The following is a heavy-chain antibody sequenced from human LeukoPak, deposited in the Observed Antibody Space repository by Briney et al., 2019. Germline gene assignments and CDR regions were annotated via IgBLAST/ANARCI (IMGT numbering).Heavy chain of an antibody. Sequence: SSVKVSCKASGYTFSSYYIHWVRQAPGQGLEWMGIIIPSLGTANYAQKFQGRVTITADKSTSTAYMELSSLRSEDTAVYYCARDRIAVAGRKYYYYMDVWGKGTTVTVSS. CDR3: ARDRIAVAGRKYYYYMDV. D-gene: IGHD6-19*01. J-gene: IGHJ6*03. CDR1: GYTFSSYY. CDR2: IIPSLGTA. V-gene: IGHV1-69*06.